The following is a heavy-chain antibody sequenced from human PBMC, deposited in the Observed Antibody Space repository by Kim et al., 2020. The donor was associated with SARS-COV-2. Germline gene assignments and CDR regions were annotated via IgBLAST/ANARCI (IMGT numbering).Heavy chain of an antibody. CDR1: GYSFTSYW. D-gene: IGHD3-9*01. J-gene: IGHJ4*02. CDR2: IYPGDSDT. V-gene: IGHV5-51*01. CDR3: ARHSKYYDILTGYLPGVGDY. Sequence: GESLKISCKGSGYSFTSYWIGWVRQMPGKGLEWMGIIYPGDSDTRYSPSFQGQVTISADKSISTAYLQWSSLKASDTAMYYCARHSKYYDILTGYLPGVGDYWGQGTLVTVSS.